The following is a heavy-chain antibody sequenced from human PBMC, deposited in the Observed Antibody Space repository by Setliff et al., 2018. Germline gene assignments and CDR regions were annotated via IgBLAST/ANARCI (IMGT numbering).Heavy chain of an antibody. CDR3: ARSGYGSGSYYKVDY. CDR1: GYSISSGYY. Sequence: SETLSLTCTVSGYSISSGYYWGWIRQPPGKGLEWIGSIYYSGSTYYNPSLKSRVTISVDTSKNQFSLKLSSVTAADTAVYYCARSGYGSGSYYKVDYWGQGTLVTVSS. CDR2: IYYSGST. J-gene: IGHJ4*02. D-gene: IGHD3-10*01. V-gene: IGHV4-38-2*02.